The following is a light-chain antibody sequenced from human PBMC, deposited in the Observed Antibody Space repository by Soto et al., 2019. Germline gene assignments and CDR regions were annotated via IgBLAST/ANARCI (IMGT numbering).Light chain of an antibody. CDR2: WAS. Sequence: DIVMTQSPDSLAVSLGEGAAISCKSSQSVLFSSDNKNFLAWYQQKPGQPPKLLISWASTRESGVPDRFSGSGSGTDFTLTISSLLAEDVAVYYCQQYYTSPPVFGQGTKVEIK. J-gene: IGKJ1*01. CDR1: QSVLFSSDNKNF. V-gene: IGKV4-1*01. CDR3: QQYYTSPPV.